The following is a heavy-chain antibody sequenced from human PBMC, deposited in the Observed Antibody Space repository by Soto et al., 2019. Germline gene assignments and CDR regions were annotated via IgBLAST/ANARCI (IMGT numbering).Heavy chain of an antibody. CDR1: GFTFSSYA. V-gene: IGHV3-23*01. J-gene: IGHJ6*02. Sequence: GGSLRLSCAASGFTFSSYAMSWVRQAPGKGLEWVSAISGSGGSTYYADSVKGRFTISRDNSKNTLYLQMNSLRAEDTAVYYCAKVDVVLVPAAHLPNIAVWGQGTTDTVSS. CDR2: ISGSGGST. CDR3: AKVDVVLVPAAHLPNIAV. D-gene: IGHD2-2*01.